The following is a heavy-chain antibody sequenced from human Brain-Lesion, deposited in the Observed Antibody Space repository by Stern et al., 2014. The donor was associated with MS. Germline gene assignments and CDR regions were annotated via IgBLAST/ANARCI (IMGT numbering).Heavy chain of an antibody. CDR2: IHPSGSA. Sequence: VQLVESGPGLVKPSQTLSLTCTVSGGSISSGSDYWSWIRQPVGKGLEWIGRIHPSGSAFYTPSLKSRVTISTDTSMNQFSLEPNSATAADTAIYYCASGYRIFDYWGQGILVTVSS. V-gene: IGHV4-61*02. D-gene: IGHD5-18*01. CDR3: ASGYRIFDY. CDR1: GGSISSGSDY. J-gene: IGHJ4*02.